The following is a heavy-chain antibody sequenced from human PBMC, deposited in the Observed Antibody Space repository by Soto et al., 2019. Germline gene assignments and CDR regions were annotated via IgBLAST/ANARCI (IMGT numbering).Heavy chain of an antibody. Sequence: GGSMGLSCAASGVTFCNYGMHWVRQAPGKGLEWVAVIWYDGNNKCYADSVKGRFTISRDNARNTLSLQMNSLRADDTAVYYCARLSGDHSAFFSYGMDAWGQGTTVTVSS. J-gene: IGHJ6*02. D-gene: IGHD2-21*01. CDR3: ARLSGDHSAFFSYGMDA. CDR1: GVTFCNYG. V-gene: IGHV3-33*01. CDR2: IWYDGNNK.